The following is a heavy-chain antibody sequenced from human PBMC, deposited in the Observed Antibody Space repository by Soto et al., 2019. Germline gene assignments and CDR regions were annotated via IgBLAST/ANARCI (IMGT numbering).Heavy chain of an antibody. D-gene: IGHD1-26*01. Sequence: PSETLSLTCTVSDGSISNFYWSWIRQPPGKGLEWIGYIYYGGSTNYNPSLKSRVTISVDTSKNQFSLKLSSVTAADTAVYYCARHLEIVGADDFDIWGQGTMVTVSS. CDR2: IYYGGST. V-gene: IGHV4-59*08. J-gene: IGHJ3*02. CDR1: DGSISNFY. CDR3: ARHLEIVGADDFDI.